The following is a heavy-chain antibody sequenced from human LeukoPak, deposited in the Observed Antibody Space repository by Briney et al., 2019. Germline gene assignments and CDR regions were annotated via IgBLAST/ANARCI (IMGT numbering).Heavy chain of an antibody. CDR1: GYTLTKLS. CDR2: FDPEDGET. Sequence: ASVKVSCKVSGYTLTKLSMHWVRQAPGKGLEWMGGFDPEDGETIYAQKFQGRVTMTEDTSTDTAYMELSSLRSEDTAVYYCATLKVLLWFGEPTDYWGQGTLVTVSS. CDR3: ATLKVLLWFGEPTDY. J-gene: IGHJ4*02. D-gene: IGHD3-10*01. V-gene: IGHV1-24*01.